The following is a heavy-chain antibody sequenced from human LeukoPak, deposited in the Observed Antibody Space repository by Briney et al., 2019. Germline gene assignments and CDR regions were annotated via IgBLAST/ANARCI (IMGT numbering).Heavy chain of an antibody. CDR1: GGSFSGYY. V-gene: IGHV4-59*01. D-gene: IGHD3-10*01. Sequence: SSETLSLTCAVYGGSFSGYYWSWIRQPPGKGLEWIGYIYYSGSTNYNPSLKSRVTISVDTSKNQFSLKLSSVTAADTAVYYCARDRLWFGELNQYYYYGMDVWGKGTTVTVSS. CDR2: IYYSGST. J-gene: IGHJ6*04. CDR3: ARDRLWFGELNQYYYYGMDV.